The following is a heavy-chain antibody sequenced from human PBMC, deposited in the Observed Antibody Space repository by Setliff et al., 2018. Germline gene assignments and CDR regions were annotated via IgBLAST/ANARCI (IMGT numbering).Heavy chain of an antibody. Sequence: GGSLRLSCAASGFTVSSNYMSWVRQAPGKGLEWVSAIYSGGSTYYADSVKGRFTSSRDNSKNTLYIQMNSLRAEDTAVYYCAREKESDGYLASYYYYGMDVWGQGTTVTVSS. CDR1: GFTVSSNY. J-gene: IGHJ6*02. V-gene: IGHV3-53*01. D-gene: IGHD5-18*01. CDR2: IYSGGST. CDR3: AREKESDGYLASYYYYGMDV.